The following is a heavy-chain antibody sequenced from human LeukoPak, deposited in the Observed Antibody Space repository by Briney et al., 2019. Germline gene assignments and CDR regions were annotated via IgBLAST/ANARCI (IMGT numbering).Heavy chain of an antibody. D-gene: IGHD5-12*01. CDR3: ARDRSIVATGRYFDY. J-gene: IGHJ4*02. CDR2: IDPSGGST. V-gene: IGHV1-46*01. CDR1: GYTFTSYY. Sequence: ASVKVSCKASGYTFTSYYLHWVRQAPGQGLEWMGIIDPSGGSTSYAQKFQGRVTMTGDTSTSTVYMELSSLRSEDTAVYYCARDRSIVATGRYFDYWGQGTLVTVSS.